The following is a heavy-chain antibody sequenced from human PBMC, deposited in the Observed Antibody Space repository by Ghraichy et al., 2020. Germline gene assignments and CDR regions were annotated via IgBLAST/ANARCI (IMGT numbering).Heavy chain of an antibody. D-gene: IGHD3-10*01. J-gene: IGHJ4*02. V-gene: IGHV3-23*01. Sequence: GSLRLSCEASGFTFSNYAMSWVRQAPGKGLEWVSTISGSGGGTYSADSVRVRFTISIYDSHLPLPPPPNSLRAEDTAIYYCTKDQTSGAQIDCWGQGTLVTVSS. CDR1: GFTFSNYA. CDR2: ISGSGGGT. CDR3: TKDQTSGAQIDC.